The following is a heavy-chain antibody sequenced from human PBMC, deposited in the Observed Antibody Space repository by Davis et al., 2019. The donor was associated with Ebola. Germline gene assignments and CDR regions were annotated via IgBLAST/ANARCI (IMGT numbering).Heavy chain of an antibody. CDR3: ARDLLTGTTWDY. CDR1: GFTVSSNY. V-gene: IGHV3-11*01. CDR2: ITSSGSTI. J-gene: IGHJ4*02. Sequence: PGGSLRLSCVVSGFTVSSNYMSWVRQAPGKGLEWVSYITSSGSTIYYADSVKGRLTISRDNAKNSLYLQMNSLRAEDTAVYYCARDLLTGTTWDYWGQGTLVTVSS. D-gene: IGHD1-20*01.